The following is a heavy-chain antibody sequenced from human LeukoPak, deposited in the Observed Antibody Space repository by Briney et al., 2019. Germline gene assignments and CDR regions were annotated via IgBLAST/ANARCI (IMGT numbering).Heavy chain of an antibody. D-gene: IGHD4-23*01. J-gene: IGHJ5*02. CDR2: MNPNSGNT. Sequence: GASVTVSCKASGYTFTNYDVNWVRQATGQGLEWMGWMNPNSGNTGYAQKFQGRVTMTRNTSISTAYMELSSLRSEDTAVYYCARGSYGGNSGTGFDPWGQGTLVTVSS. CDR3: ARGSYGGNSGTGFDP. V-gene: IGHV1-8*01. CDR1: GYTFTNYD.